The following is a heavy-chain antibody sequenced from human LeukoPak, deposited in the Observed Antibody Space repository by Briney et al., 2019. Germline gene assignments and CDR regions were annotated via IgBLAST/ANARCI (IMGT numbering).Heavy chain of an antibody. Sequence: GGSLRLSCAASGFTFSSYGIHWVRQAPGKGLEWVAFIRNDGSNKNYADSVKGRFTISRDNSKNTLYLQMNSLRAEDTAVYYCAKDYSKTSYYGSGTYYRPNWFDPWGQGTLVTVSS. CDR2: IRNDGSNK. V-gene: IGHV3-30*02. D-gene: IGHD3-10*01. CDR3: AKDYSKTSYYGSGTYYRPNWFDP. CDR1: GFTFSSYG. J-gene: IGHJ5*02.